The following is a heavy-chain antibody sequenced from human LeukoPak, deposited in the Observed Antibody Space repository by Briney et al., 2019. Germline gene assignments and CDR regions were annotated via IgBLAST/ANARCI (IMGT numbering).Heavy chain of an antibody. CDR2: INHSGST. D-gene: IGHD3-22*01. CDR3: ARVQSYYDSSGYHQYYFDY. Sequence: KPSETLSLTCAVYGGSFSGYYWSWIRQPPGKGLEWIGEINHSGSTNYNPSLKSRVTISVDTSKNQFSLKLSSVTAADTAVYYCARVQSYYDSSGYHQYYFDYWGQGALVTVSS. CDR1: GGSFSGYY. J-gene: IGHJ4*02. V-gene: IGHV4-34*01.